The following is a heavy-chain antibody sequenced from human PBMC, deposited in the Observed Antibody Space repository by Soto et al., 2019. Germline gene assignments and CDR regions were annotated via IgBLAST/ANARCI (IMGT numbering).Heavy chain of an antibody. V-gene: IGHV4-30-4*01. CDR1: GGSISSGDYY. CDR3: ARAFFDRDYYDSSGYYCAFDI. CDR2: IYYSGST. Sequence: PSETLSLTCTVSGGSISSGDYYWSWIRQPPGKGLEWIGYIYYSGSTYYNPSLKSRVTISVDTSKNQFSLKLSSVTAADTAVYYCARAFFDRDYYDSSGYYCAFDIWGQGTMVTGSS. J-gene: IGHJ3*02. D-gene: IGHD3-22*01.